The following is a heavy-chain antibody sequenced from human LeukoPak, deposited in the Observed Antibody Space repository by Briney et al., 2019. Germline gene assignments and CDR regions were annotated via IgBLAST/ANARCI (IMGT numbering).Heavy chain of an antibody. V-gene: IGHV3-48*03. D-gene: IGHD1-7*01. CDR2: ISSSGSTI. J-gene: IGHJ4*02. CDR3: AREGASITGTTIPFDY. Sequence: GGSLRLSCAASGFTFSSYEMNSVRQAPGKGLEWVSYISSSGSTIYYADSVKGRFTISRDNAKNSLYLQMNSLRAEDTAVYYCAREGASITGTTIPFDYWGQGTLVTVSS. CDR1: GFTFSSYE.